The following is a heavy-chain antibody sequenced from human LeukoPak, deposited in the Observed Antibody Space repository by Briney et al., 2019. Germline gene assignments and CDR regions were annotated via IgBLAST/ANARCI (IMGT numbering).Heavy chain of an antibody. J-gene: IGHJ5*02. CDR3: ASELLGYCSSTSCYGGLWFDP. CDR1: GGTFSSYA. V-gene: IGHV1-69*04. CDR2: IIPILGIA. D-gene: IGHD2-2*01. Sequence: ASVKLSCKASGGTFSSYAISWVRQAPGQGLEWMGRIIPILGIANYAQKFQGRVTITADKSTSTAYMELSSLRSEDTAVYYCASELLGYCSSTSCYGGLWFDPWGQGTLVTVSS.